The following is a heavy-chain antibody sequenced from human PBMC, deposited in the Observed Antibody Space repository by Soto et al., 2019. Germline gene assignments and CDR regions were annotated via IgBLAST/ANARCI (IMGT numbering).Heavy chain of an antibody. Sequence: GGSLRLSCAAAGFTFSAYAMTWVRQAPGKGLESVSGIYGNGAGIQYAASVRGRFTISRGNSKNTLYLQMNSLRAEDTAVYYCAKDVISRDGFCLMDHWRQGPLVTVSS. CDR3: AKDVISRDGFCLMDH. J-gene: IGHJ4*02. CDR2: IYGNGAGI. D-gene: IGHD2-21*02. V-gene: IGHV3-23*01. CDR1: GFTFSAYA.